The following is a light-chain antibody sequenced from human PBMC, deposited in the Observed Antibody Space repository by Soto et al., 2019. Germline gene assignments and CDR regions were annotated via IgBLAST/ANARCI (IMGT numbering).Light chain of an antibody. CDR2: LEGSGSY. V-gene: IGLV4-60*02. Sequence: QSVLTQSSSASASLGSSVKLTCTLSSGHSTYIIAWHQQQPGKAPRYLMKLEGSGSYNKGSGIPDRFSGSSSGADRYLTISNLQFADEADYSCETWDTNVVVFGGGTKVTVL. CDR1: SGHSTYI. J-gene: IGLJ2*01. CDR3: ETWDTNVVV.